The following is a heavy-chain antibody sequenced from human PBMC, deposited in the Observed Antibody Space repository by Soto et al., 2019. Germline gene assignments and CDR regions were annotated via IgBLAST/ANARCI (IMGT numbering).Heavy chain of an antibody. CDR2: INSDGSST. CDR3: AREPVGPDYAMDV. CDR1: GFTFSSYW. Sequence: EVQLVESGGGLVQPGGSLRLSCAASGFTFSSYWMHWVRQAPGKGLVWVSRINSDGSSTSYADSVKGRFTISRDNAKNTLYLQMNSLRAEDTALYYCAREPVGPDYAMDVWGQGTTVTVSS. V-gene: IGHV3-74*01. J-gene: IGHJ6*02. D-gene: IGHD1-26*01.